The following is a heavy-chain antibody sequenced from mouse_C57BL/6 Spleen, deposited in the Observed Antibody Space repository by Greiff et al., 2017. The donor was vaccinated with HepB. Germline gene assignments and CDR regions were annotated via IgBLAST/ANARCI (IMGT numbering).Heavy chain of an antibody. CDR1: GYTFTSYW. CDR3: ARDGELGRFAY. J-gene: IGHJ3*01. Sequence: QVQLKQPGAELVRPGSSVKLSCKASGYTFTSYWMHWVKQRPIQGLEWIGNIDPSDSETHYNQKFKDKATLTVDKSSSTAYMQLSSLTSEDSAVYYCARDGELGRFAYWGQGTLVTVSA. V-gene: IGHV1-52*01. D-gene: IGHD4-1*01. CDR2: IDPSDSET.